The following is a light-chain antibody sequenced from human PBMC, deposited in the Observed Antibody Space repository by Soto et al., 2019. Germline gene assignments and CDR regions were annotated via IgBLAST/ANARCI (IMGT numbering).Light chain of an antibody. Sequence: DIQMTQSRTTLSASVGDTVTITCRASQSVSRWLNWYQQKSGKAPRLLIYEASNLEIGVPSRFSGSGSGTEFILTINSLQPADSATYYCQQFNSKLWTFGQGTKVEI. CDR1: QSVSRW. CDR3: QQFNSKLWT. V-gene: IGKV1-5*01. CDR2: EAS. J-gene: IGKJ1*01.